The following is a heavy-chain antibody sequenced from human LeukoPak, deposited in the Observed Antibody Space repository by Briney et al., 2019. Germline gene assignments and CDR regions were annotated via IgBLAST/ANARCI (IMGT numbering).Heavy chain of an antibody. Sequence: GGSLRLSCATSGFTFNNYNMNWVRQAPGRALEWVSSITSSGTYIFYADSVKGRFTISRDNAKNSLYLQMNSLRAEDTAVYYCARDYGYSHEFDYWGQGTLVTVSS. CDR2: ITSSGTYI. CDR3: ARDYGYSHEFDY. D-gene: IGHD5-18*01. CDR1: GFTFNNYN. J-gene: IGHJ4*02. V-gene: IGHV3-21*01.